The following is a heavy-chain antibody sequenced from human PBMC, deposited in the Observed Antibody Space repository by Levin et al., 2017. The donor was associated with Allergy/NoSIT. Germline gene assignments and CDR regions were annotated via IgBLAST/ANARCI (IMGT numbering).Heavy chain of an antibody. J-gene: IGHJ4*02. CDR3: ARVLSGNFRTPQDY. Sequence: GGSLRLSCAASGFTFSSYAMSWVRQAPGKGLEWVSAISGSGGSTYYADSVKGRFTISRVNSENTLYLQMNSLRAEDTAVYYCARVLSGNFRTPQDYWGQGTLVTVSS. CDR1: GFTFSSYA. CDR2: ISGSGGST. D-gene: IGHD1-26*01. V-gene: IGHV3-23*01.